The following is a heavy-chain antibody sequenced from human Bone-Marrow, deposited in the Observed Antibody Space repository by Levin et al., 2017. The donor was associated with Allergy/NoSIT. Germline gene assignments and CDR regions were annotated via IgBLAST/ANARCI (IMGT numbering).Heavy chain of an antibody. J-gene: IGHJ4*02. V-gene: IGHV4-4*02. CDR1: GGSISVAW. Sequence: SETLSLTCAVSGGSISVAWWSWVRQSPGKGLEWIGEIYFTGSTNYSPSLKSRVTISLDESKSQFSLNLISVTAADTAVYFCARRSGFERTFGWSPYHFDSWGPGTLVTVSS. D-gene: IGHD3-9*01. CDR2: IYFTGST. CDR3: ARRSGFERTFGWSPYHFDS.